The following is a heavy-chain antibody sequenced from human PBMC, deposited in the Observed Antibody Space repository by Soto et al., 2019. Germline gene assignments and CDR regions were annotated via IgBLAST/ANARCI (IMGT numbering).Heavy chain of an antibody. J-gene: IGHJ3*02. CDR3: AREPRYCRGGSCSITGDAFDI. D-gene: IGHD2-15*01. Sequence: EVQLVESGGGLVQPGGSLRLSCTASGFIVSDTYMNWVRQAPGKGLEWVSVISNRGDTHYADSVRGRFSLSRDIADNTLHLQMNNLRVEETDVYYCAREPRYCRGGSCSITGDAFDIWGQGTMVTVSS. V-gene: IGHV3-66*01. CDR1: GFIVSDTY. CDR2: ISNRGDT.